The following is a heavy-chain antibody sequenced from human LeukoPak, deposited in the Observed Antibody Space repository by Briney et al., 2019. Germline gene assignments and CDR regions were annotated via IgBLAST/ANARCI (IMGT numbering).Heavy chain of an antibody. CDR2: MDHSGSS. Sequence: SETLSLTCGVHGGSFSEYYWKWLRQPPGKGMEGVGEMDHSGSSNYNPSLKSRVTMSVAASKNQFSLRLSSVPAAHTAVYFCARFRRVLVPTPNYYSMDVWGQGTPVSVSS. V-gene: IGHV4-34*01. J-gene: IGHJ6*02. CDR1: GGSFSEYY. CDR3: ARFRRVLVPTPNYYSMDV. D-gene: IGHD2/OR15-2a*01.